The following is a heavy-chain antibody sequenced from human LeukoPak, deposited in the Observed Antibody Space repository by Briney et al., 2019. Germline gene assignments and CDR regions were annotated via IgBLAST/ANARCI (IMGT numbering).Heavy chain of an antibody. CDR1: GFTFSSYA. V-gene: IGHV3-23*01. CDR2: ISGSGGST. Sequence: GGSLRLSCAASGFTFSSYAMSWVRQAPGKGLEWVSAISGSGGSTYYADSVKGRFTISRDNSKNTLYLQMNSLRAEDMAVYYCALIVATMGNFDYWGQGTLVTVSS. D-gene: IGHD5-12*01. CDR3: ALIVATMGNFDY. J-gene: IGHJ4*02.